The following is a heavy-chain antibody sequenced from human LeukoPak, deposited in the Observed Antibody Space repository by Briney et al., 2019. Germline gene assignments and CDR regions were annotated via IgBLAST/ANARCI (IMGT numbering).Heavy chain of an antibody. J-gene: IGHJ4*02. D-gene: IGHD5-12*01. CDR2: IYFSGST. Sequence: SETLSLTCTVSGASISSRSYYWDWIRQPPGKGLDWIGSIYFSGSTYYNPSLNSRVTISVDTSKNQFSLKLISVTAADTAVYYCARRTVATTGVDYWGQGSVVTVSS. CDR1: GASISSRSYY. CDR3: ARRTVATTGVDY. V-gene: IGHV4-39*01.